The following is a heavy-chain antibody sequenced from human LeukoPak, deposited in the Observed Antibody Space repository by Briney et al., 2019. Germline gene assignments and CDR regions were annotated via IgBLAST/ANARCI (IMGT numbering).Heavy chain of an antibody. D-gene: IGHD2-15*01. CDR3: ARPRGRMGYFDY. Sequence: SETLSLTCTVSGGSVSSGTYYWSWIRQPPGKGLEWIGEINHSGSTNYNPSLKSRVTISVDTSKNQFSLKLSSVTAADTAVYYCARPRGRMGYFDYWGQGTLVPVSS. J-gene: IGHJ4*02. CDR2: INHSGST. V-gene: IGHV4-39*07. CDR1: GGSVSSGTYY.